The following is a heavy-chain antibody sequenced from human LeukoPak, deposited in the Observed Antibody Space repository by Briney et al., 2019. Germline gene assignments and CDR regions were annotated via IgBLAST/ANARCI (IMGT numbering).Heavy chain of an antibody. Sequence: SVKVSCKASGGTFSRYAISWVRQAPGQGLEWMGGIIPIFGTANHAQKFQGRVTITADESTSTAYMELSSLRSEDTAVYYCARISLGAIWGYXYGMDXWGQGATVTVSS. CDR2: IIPIFGTA. D-gene: IGHD1-26*01. CDR3: ARISLGAIWGYXYGMDX. J-gene: IGHJ6*02. CDR1: GGTFSRYA. V-gene: IGHV1-69*13.